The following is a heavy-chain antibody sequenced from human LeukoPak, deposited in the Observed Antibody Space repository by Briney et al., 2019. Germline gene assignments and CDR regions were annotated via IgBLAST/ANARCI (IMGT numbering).Heavy chain of an antibody. D-gene: IGHD3-10*01. CDR2: INHSGGST. Sequence: ASVKVSCKSCVYTHPRYYMHWVRHPPAQGREWMGIINHSGGSTSDAQKFQGRVTMTRDTSTSTVYMELSSLRSEDTAVYYCARDSDYGSGSYCRAFDYWGQGTLVTVSS. J-gene: IGHJ4*02. CDR1: VYTHPRYY. V-gene: IGHV1-46*01. CDR3: ARDSDYGSGSYCRAFDY.